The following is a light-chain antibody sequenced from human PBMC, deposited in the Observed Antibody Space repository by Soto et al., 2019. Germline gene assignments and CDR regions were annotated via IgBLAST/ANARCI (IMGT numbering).Light chain of an antibody. CDR3: CSFAGSNSWV. CDR2: EAT. V-gene: IGLV2-23*01. Sequence: ALTQPASVSGSPGQSITISCTGTSSDVGTYDLVSWYQHHPGAAPKLMIYEATRRPSGISNRFSGSKSGNTASLTISGLQAEDEADYYCCSFAGSNSWVFGGGTQLTVL. CDR1: SSDVGTYDL. J-gene: IGLJ3*02.